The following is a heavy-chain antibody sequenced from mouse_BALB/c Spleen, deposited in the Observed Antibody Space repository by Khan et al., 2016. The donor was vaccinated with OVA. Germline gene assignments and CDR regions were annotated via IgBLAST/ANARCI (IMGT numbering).Heavy chain of an antibody. D-gene: IGHD2-1*01. CDR3: ARGGYGTLAY. J-gene: IGHJ3*01. CDR1: EYAFTDYL. CDR2: INPGSGNT. Sequence: QVQLQQSGAELVRPGTSVKVSCKASEYAFTDYLIEWVKQRPGQGLEWIGVINPGSGNTNYNEKFKGRATLIADKSSNTAYMQLSSLTSDDSAVYFCARGGYGTLAYWGQGTPVTVSA. V-gene: IGHV1-54*01.